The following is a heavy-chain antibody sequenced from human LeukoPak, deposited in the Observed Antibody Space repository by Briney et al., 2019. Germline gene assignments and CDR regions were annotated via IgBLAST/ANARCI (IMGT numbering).Heavy chain of an antibody. CDR3: AKEGEHIVVGRFDY. Sequence: GGSLRLSCAASGFTFSSYGMHWVRQAPGKGLEWVAVISYDGSNKYYADSVKGRFTISRDNSKNTLYLQMNSLRAEDTAVYYCAKEGEHIVVGRFDYWGQGTLVTVSS. J-gene: IGHJ4*02. CDR1: GFTFSSYG. V-gene: IGHV3-30*18. D-gene: IGHD2-15*01. CDR2: ISYDGSNK.